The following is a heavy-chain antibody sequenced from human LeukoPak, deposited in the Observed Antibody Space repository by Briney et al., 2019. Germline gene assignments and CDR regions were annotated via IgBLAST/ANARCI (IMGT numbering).Heavy chain of an antibody. CDR3: AKAGSSSTYYFDY. D-gene: IGHD6-6*01. Sequence: GSLRLSCAASGFTLSSYVMRWVRQPPGKGLEWVSTISASSGTYYADSVKGRFTISRDNSKNTVYLQMNSLRAEDTAIYYCAKAGSSSTYYFDYWGQGALVTVSS. CDR1: GFTLSSYV. J-gene: IGHJ4*02. V-gene: IGHV3-23*01. CDR2: ISASSGT.